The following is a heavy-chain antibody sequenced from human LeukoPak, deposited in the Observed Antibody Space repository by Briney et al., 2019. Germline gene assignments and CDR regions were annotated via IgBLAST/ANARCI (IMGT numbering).Heavy chain of an antibody. D-gene: IGHD2-2*01. J-gene: IGHJ6*02. Sequence: SQTLSLTCAVSGGSISSGDYSWSWLRQPPGKGLEWIGYLYHSGSTYYNPSLKSRVTISVDRSKNQFSLKLSSVTAADTAVYYCARHRRVVPAAMRWGDYYYYGMDVWGQGTTVTVSS. CDR3: ARHRRVVPAAMRWGDYYYYGMDV. V-gene: IGHV4-30-2*01. CDR2: LYHSGST. CDR1: GGSISSGDYS.